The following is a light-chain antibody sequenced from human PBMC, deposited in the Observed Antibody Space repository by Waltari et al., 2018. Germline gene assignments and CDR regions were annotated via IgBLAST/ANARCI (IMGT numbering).Light chain of an antibody. Sequence: QSALTQPASVSGSPGQSITISCTGTSRDVGFYTYVSWYQQYPGKAPKLIIYDDFQRPSGVSNRFSGSKSGNTASLTISGLQTEDEGDYYCNSYAGSSSWVFGGGTKLTVL. CDR2: DDF. V-gene: IGLV2-14*03. CDR3: NSYAGSSSWV. J-gene: IGLJ3*02. CDR1: SRDVGFYTY.